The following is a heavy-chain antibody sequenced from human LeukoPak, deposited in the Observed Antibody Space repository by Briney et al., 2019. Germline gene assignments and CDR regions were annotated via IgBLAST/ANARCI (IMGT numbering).Heavy chain of an antibody. CDR1: GFTFSSYW. J-gene: IGHJ5*02. CDR3: ARDASGSSWYFTRFNWFDP. CDR2: INSDGSST. D-gene: IGHD6-13*01. Sequence: GGSLRLSCAASGFTFSSYWMHWVRQAPGKGLVRVSRINSDGSSTSYADSVKGRFTISRDNAKNTLYLQMNSLRAEDTAVYYCARDASGSSWYFTRFNWFDPWGQGTLVTVSS. V-gene: IGHV3-74*01.